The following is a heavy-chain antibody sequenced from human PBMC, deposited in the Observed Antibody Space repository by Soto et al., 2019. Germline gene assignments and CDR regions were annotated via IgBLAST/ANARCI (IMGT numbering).Heavy chain of an antibody. CDR3: ARGRGYLIDY. CDR2: LYSGGDT. V-gene: IGHV3-66*01. Sequence: GGSLRLSCAASGFTFSSYSLNWVRQAPGKGLEWVSVLYSGGDTKYADSVKDRFTISRDNSKNIMYLQMNSLRVEDTAVYFCARGRGYLIDYWGQGTLVTVSS. CDR1: GFTFSSYS. J-gene: IGHJ4*02. D-gene: IGHD3-22*01.